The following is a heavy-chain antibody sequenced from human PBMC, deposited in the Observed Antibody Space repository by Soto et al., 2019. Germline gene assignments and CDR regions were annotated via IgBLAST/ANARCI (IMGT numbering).Heavy chain of an antibody. Sequence: PGGSLRLSCVTSGFTFSSYPIHWVRQAPGKGPVWVSRITEDGSGTTYADSVKGRFTVTRDNAKNTMYLQMSGLGAEDTAVYHCVRGTNGWRGMDYWGQGTLVTVSS. V-gene: IGHV3-74*01. J-gene: IGHJ4*02. D-gene: IGHD2-8*01. CDR3: VRGTNGWRGMDY. CDR1: GFTFSSYP. CDR2: ITEDGSGT.